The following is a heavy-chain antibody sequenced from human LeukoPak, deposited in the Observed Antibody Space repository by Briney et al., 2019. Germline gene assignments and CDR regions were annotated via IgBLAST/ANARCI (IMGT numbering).Heavy chain of an antibody. V-gene: IGHV3-30*03. D-gene: IGHD4-23*01. Sequence: PGGSLRLSCAASGFTFSSYGMHWVRQAPGKGLEWVAVISYDGSNKYYADSVKGRFTISRDNSKNTLYLQMNSLRAEDTAVYYCARDRGYGGNLFDYWGQGTLVTVSS. J-gene: IGHJ4*02. CDR2: ISYDGSNK. CDR3: ARDRGYGGNLFDY. CDR1: GFTFSSYG.